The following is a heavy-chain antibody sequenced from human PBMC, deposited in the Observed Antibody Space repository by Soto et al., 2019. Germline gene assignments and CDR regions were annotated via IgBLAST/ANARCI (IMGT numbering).Heavy chain of an antibody. Sequence: ADWSLRLSCAASGFTFSSYAMSLVRQAPGKGLEWVSAISGSGGSTYYADSVKGRFTISRDNSKNTLYLQMNSLRAEDTAVYYCAKVRGRAVASDYWGQGPFVTVSS. D-gene: IGHD6-19*01. CDR1: GFTFSSYA. J-gene: IGHJ4*02. CDR2: ISGSGGST. V-gene: IGHV3-23*01. CDR3: AKVRGRAVASDY.